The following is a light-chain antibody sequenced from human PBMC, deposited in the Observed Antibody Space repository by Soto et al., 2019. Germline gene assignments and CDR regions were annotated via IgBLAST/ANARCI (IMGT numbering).Light chain of an antibody. V-gene: IGLV2-14*01. CDR1: SSDVGVYKY. J-gene: IGLJ1*01. Sequence: QSALTQPASVSGSPGQSITISCTGTSSDVGVYKYVSWYQQHPGKAPKLMIYDVSNRPSGVSNRFSGSKSGNTASLTISGLQAEDEADYYCSPYTSSSTQYVFGTGTQLTVL. CDR3: SPYTSSSTQYV. CDR2: DVS.